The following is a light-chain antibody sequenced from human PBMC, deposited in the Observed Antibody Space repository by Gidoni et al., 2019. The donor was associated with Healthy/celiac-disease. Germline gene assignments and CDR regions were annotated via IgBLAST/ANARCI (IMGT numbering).Light chain of an antibody. CDR3: SSYTSSSTFYV. CDR2: EVS. CDR1: SSDVGGYNY. J-gene: IGLJ1*01. V-gene: IGLV2-14*01. Sequence: QSALTQPASVSGSPGQSITISCTGTSSDVGGYNYVSWYQQQPGKAPKLMIYEVSNRPSGVSNRFSGSKSGNTASLTISGLQAEDEADYYCSSYTSSSTFYVFGTGTKVTV.